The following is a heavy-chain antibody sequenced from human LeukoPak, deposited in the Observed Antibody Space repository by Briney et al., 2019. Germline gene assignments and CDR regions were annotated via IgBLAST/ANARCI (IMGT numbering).Heavy chain of an antibody. CDR1: GFTFSSYG. D-gene: IGHD5-24*01. CDR2: ISGNGGTT. Sequence: PGGTLRLSCAASGFTFSSYGMSWVRQAPGKGLEWVSAISGNGGTTYYADSVKGRFTISRDNSKNTLYVQMNSLRADDTAVYYCARDGGDGYNLDYWGQGTLVTVSS. V-gene: IGHV3-23*01. CDR3: ARDGGDGYNLDY. J-gene: IGHJ4*02.